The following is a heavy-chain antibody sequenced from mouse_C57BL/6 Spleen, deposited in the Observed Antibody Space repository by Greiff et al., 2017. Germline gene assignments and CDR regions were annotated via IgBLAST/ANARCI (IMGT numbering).Heavy chain of an antibody. J-gene: IGHJ1*03. V-gene: IGHV1-52*01. CDR1: GYTFTSYW. Sequence: VQLQQPGAELVRPGSSVKLSCKASGYTFTSYWMHWVKQRPIQGLEWIGNIDPSDSETHYNQKFKDKATLTVDKSSSTAYMQLSSLTSEDSAVYYCARRDNSDSNWYFDVWGTGTTVTVSS. CDR2: IDPSDSET. CDR3: ARRDNSDSNWYFDV. D-gene: IGHD1-3*01.